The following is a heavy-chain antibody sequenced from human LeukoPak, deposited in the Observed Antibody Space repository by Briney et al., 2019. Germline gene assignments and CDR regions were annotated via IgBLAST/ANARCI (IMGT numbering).Heavy chain of an antibody. CDR2: INHSGST. J-gene: IGHJ4*02. CDR1: ELTSSTSW. CDR3: ARGRIWSGYYKEGFDY. V-gene: IGHV4-34*01. D-gene: IGHD3-3*01. Sequence: GSLRLSCAASELTSSTSWMSWIRQPPGKGLEWIGEINHSGSTNYNPSLKSRVTISVDTSKNQFSLKLSSVTAADTAVYYCARGRIWSGYYKEGFDYWGQGTLVTVSS.